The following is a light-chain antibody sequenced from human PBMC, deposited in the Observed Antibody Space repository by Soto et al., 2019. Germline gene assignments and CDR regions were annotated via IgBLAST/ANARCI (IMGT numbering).Light chain of an antibody. CDR3: QSYDSSLSGSWV. J-gene: IGLJ3*02. CDR1: SSNIGAGYD. V-gene: IGLV1-40*01. CDR2: GNS. Sequence: QAVLTQPPSVSGAPGQRVTISCTGSSSNIGAGYDVHWYQQLPGTAPKLLIYGNSNRPSGVPDRFSGSKSGTSASLAITGLRAEDEADYSCQSYDSSLSGSWVFGGGTKLTVL.